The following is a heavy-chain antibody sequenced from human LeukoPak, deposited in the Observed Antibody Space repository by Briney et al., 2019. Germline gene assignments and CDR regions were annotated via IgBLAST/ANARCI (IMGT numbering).Heavy chain of an antibody. CDR3: ARENIAVAGYYYFDY. CDR2: LYSGGST. V-gene: IGHV3-53*01. CDR1: GFTVSSNY. J-gene: IGHJ4*02. D-gene: IGHD6-19*01. Sequence: GGSLRLSRAASGFTVSSNYMNWVRQAPGKGLEWVSVLYSGGSTYYADSVKGRFTISRDNSRNTLYLQMNSLRAEDTAVYYCARENIAVAGYYYFDYWGQGTLVTVSS.